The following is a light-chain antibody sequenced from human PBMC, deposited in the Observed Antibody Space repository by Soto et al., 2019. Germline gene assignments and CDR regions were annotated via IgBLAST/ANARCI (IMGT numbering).Light chain of an antibody. CDR1: EDIGND. Sequence: DIQMTQSPPSLSASVGDRVTITCRASEDIGNDLGWYQQQPGKAPKRLIYAASSLQSGVPSRFSGSGSGTEFTLTISSLQPEDPATYYCLQYDSYLSWTFGQGTKVEIE. CDR2: AAS. J-gene: IGKJ1*01. V-gene: IGKV1-17*01. CDR3: LQYDSYLSWT.